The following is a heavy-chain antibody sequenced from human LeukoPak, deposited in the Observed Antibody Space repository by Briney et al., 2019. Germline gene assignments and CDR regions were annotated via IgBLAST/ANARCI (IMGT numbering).Heavy chain of an antibody. V-gene: IGHV1-2*02. J-gene: IGHJ5*02. Sequence: GASVTVSCKASGYTFTGYYMHWVRQAPGQGLEWMGWINPNSGGTNYAQKFQGRVTMTRDTSISTAYMELSRLRSDDTAVYYCARALGLVIYNSWFDPWGQGTLVTVSS. CDR2: INPNSGGT. D-gene: IGHD3/OR15-3a*01. CDR3: ARALGLVIYNSWFDP. CDR1: GYTFTGYY.